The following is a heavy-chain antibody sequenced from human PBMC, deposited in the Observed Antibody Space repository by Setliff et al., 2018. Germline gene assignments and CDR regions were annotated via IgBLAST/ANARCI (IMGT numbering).Heavy chain of an antibody. CDR1: GYTFTSYA. Sequence: ASVKVSCKASGYTFTSYAMHWVRQAPGQRLEWMGWINAGNGNTKYSQKFQGRVTITRDTSASTAYMELSSLRFEDTAVYYCAREFTRYYNFWSAHRYYMDVWGKGTTVTVSS. D-gene: IGHD3-3*01. V-gene: IGHV1-3*01. CDR3: AREFTRYYNFWSAHRYYMDV. CDR2: INAGNGNT. J-gene: IGHJ6*03.